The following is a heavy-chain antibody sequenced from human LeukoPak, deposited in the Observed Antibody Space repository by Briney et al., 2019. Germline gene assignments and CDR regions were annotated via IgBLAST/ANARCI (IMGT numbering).Heavy chain of an antibody. CDR1: GFTFSSYW. D-gene: IGHD2-2*01. J-gene: IGHJ4*02. CDR3: ARDSLAYFDH. Sequence: PGGSLRLSCAASGFTFSSYWMSWVRQAPGKGLEWVANIKQDGSEKYYVDSVKGRFTISRDDAKKSVSLQMDSLRAEDTAVYYCARDSLAYFDHWGQGILVTVSS. V-gene: IGHV3-7*01. CDR2: IKQDGSEK.